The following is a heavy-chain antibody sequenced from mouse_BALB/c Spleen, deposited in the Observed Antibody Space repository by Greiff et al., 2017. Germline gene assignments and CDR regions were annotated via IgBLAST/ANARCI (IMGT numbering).Heavy chain of an antibody. Sequence: EVKLVESGAELVRPGALVKLSCKASGFNIKDYYMHWVKQRPEQGLEWIGWIDPENGNTIYDPKFQGKASITADTSSNTAYLQLSSLTSEDTAVYYCAREGGGYVAYWGQGTLVTVSA. V-gene: IGHV14-1*02. J-gene: IGHJ3*01. CDR3: AREGGGYVAY. D-gene: IGHD2-2*01. CDR1: GFNIKDYY. CDR2: IDPENGNT.